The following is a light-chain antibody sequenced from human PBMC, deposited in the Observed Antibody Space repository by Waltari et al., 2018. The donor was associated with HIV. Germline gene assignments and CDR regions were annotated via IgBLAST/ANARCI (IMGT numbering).Light chain of an antibody. CDR3: SSFTSSSSPVQ. CDR2: EVS. V-gene: IGLV2-14*01. Sequence: QSALTQPASVSGSPGQSITISCTGTISDVGGYDFVSWYQLHPGKAPKLMIYEVSNRPSGVSNLFSGSKSGNTASLTISGLQAEDEADYYCSSFTSSSSPVQFGGGTKLTVL. J-gene: IGLJ2*01. CDR1: ISDVGGYDF.